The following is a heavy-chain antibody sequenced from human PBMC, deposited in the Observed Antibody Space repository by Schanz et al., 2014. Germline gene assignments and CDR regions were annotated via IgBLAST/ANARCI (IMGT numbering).Heavy chain of an antibody. D-gene: IGHD3-10*01. CDR2: IYSSGST. J-gene: IGHJ6*02. CDR3: ARAQGVIRLYYGVDV. V-gene: IGHV3-53*04. Sequence: EVRLVESGGGLAQPGGSLRLSCAASGFTVSNSYIHWVRQAPGKGLEWVSTIYSSGSTYYADSVRGRFTISRDNSMNTVYLQMNSLRSDDAAVYYCARAQGVIRLYYGVDVWGQGTTVTVSS. CDR1: GFTVSNSY.